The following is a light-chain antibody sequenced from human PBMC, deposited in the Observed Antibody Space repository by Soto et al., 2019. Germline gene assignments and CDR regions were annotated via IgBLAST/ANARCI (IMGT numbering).Light chain of an antibody. Sequence: GLTQSPGALSLSPGERATLSCRASQRFXTPVGWYQQKPGQAPRFLTDGASNRATGSPDRFSGSGSATDFTRTISRLEPDYFDSYYWHHYGGATRTFGQGTRLEIK. CDR3: HHYGGATRT. J-gene: IGKJ5*01. CDR2: GAS. CDR1: QRFXTPV. V-gene: IGKV3-20*01.